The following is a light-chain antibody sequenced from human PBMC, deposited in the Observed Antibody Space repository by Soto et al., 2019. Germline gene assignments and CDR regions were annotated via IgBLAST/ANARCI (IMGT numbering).Light chain of an antibody. Sequence: EIVMTQSPATLSVSPGERATLSCRASQSVSSNLAWYQQKPGQAPRLLIYGASARATGIPATFSGSGSGTEFTLTISSLQSEDFAVYYCQQYNNWPLTFGGGTKVDIK. CDR1: QSVSSN. V-gene: IGKV3-15*01. CDR2: GAS. J-gene: IGKJ4*01. CDR3: QQYNNWPLT.